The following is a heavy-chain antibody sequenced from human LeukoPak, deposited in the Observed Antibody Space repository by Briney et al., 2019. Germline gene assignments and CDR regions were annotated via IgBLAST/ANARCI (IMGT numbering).Heavy chain of an antibody. CDR2: IYYSGST. Sequence: PSETLSLTCTVSGDSISSGGYYWSWIRQHPGKGLEWIGYIYYSGSTYYNPSLKSRVTISIDTSRNQFSLKLSSVTAADTAVYYCARVRPDDYGDPNYFDYWGQGTLVTVSS. J-gene: IGHJ4*02. CDR1: GDSISSGGYY. D-gene: IGHD4-17*01. V-gene: IGHV4-31*03. CDR3: ARVRPDDYGDPNYFDY.